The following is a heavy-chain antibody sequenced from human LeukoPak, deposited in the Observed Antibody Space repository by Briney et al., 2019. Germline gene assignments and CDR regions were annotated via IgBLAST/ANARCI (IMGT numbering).Heavy chain of an antibody. V-gene: IGHV1-2*02. CDR2: INPNSGGT. D-gene: IGHD2-2*01. J-gene: IGHJ4*02. CDR1: GYTFTGYY. Sequence: ASVKVPCKASGYTFTGYYMHWVRQAPGQGLEWMGWINPNSGGTNYAQKFQGRVTMTRDTSISTAYMELSRLRSDDTAVYYCARAGDIVVVPAAMLFDYWGQGTLVTVSS. CDR3: ARAGDIVVVPAAMLFDY.